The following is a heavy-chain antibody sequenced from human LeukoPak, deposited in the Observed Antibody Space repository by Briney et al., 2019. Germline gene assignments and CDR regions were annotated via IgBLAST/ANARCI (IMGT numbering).Heavy chain of an antibody. CDR1: GFIFDDSL. D-gene: IGHD3-16*01. J-gene: IGHJ4*02. Sequence: GGSLRPSCVASGFIFDDSLMHWVRQAPGKGLEWISLISRDGSTPYYADSVKGRFTISRDNSKNSLFLQMNSLTPEDTAVYYCARDIRGNCFDSWGQGTLVTVSS. CDR2: ISRDGSTP. CDR3: ARDIRGNCFDS. V-gene: IGHV3-43*01.